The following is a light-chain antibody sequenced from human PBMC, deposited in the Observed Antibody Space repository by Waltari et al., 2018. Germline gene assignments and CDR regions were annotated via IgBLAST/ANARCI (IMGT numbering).Light chain of an antibody. CDR2: DAS. V-gene: IGKV3-11*01. CDR3: QHRYDWPLT. CDR1: QTVTTY. J-gene: IGKJ4*01. Sequence: EIVLTQSPATLSLSPGERATLSCRASQTVTTYLAWYQQKPGQPPRLPIYDASNRATGIPARFSGSGSGTDFTLTISSLEPEDVAVYYCQHRYDWPLTFGGGTKVEIK.